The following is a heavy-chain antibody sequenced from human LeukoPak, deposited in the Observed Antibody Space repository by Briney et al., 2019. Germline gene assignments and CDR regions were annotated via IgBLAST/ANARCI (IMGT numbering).Heavy chain of an antibody. CDR3: ARDRRIAAGTPGGY. CDR2: INPNSGGT. J-gene: IGHJ4*02. CDR1: GYPFTGYY. V-gene: IGHV1-2*06. D-gene: IGHD6-13*01. Sequence: ASVKVSCKASGYPFTGYYMHWVRQAPGQGLEWMGRINPNSGGTNYAQKFQGRVTMSRDTSISTAYMELSRLRSDDTAVYYCARDRRIAAGTPGGYWGQGTLVTVSS.